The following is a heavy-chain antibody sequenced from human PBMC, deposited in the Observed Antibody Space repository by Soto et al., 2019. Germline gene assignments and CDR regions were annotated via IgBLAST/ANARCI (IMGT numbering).Heavy chain of an antibody. J-gene: IGHJ4*02. V-gene: IGHV3-30-3*01. D-gene: IGHD3-22*01. Sequence: GGSLRLSCAASGFTFSSYAMHWVRQAPGKGLEWVAVISYDGSNKYYADSVKGRFTISRDNSKNTLYLQMNSLRAEDTAVYYCARGVRYYYDSSGYALGYWGQGTLVTVSS. CDR2: ISYDGSNK. CDR1: GFTFSSYA. CDR3: ARGVRYYYDSSGYALGY.